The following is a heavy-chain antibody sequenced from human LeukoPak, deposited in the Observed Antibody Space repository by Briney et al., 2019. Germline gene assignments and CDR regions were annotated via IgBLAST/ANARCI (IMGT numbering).Heavy chain of an antibody. V-gene: IGHV4-59*08. Sequence: SETLSLTCTVSGGSISSYYWSWIRQPAGKGLEWIGYIYYSGSTNYNPSLKSRVTISVDTSKNQFSLKLSSVTAADTAVYYCATSSIAAAGINYWGQGTLVTVSS. D-gene: IGHD6-13*01. J-gene: IGHJ4*02. CDR2: IYYSGST. CDR3: ATSSIAAAGINY. CDR1: GGSISSYY.